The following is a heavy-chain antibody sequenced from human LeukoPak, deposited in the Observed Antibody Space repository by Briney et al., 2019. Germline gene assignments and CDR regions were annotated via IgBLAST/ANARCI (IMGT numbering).Heavy chain of an antibody. J-gene: IGHJ4*02. D-gene: IGHD5-24*01. CDR3: ARVKNEMAQNY. V-gene: IGHV3-7*01. CDR1: GFTVNNKY. CDR2: IKQDGSEK. Sequence: GGSLRLSCAASGFTVNNKYMNWVRQAPGKGLEWVANIKQDGSEKYYVDSVKGRFTISRDNAKNSLYLQMNSLRAEDTAVYYCARVKNEMAQNYWGQGTLVTVSS.